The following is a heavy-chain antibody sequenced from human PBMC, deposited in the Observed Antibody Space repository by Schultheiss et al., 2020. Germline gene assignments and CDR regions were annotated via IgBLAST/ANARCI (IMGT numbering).Heavy chain of an antibody. CDR1: GGSISSYY. CDR2: IYTTAST. Sequence: GSLRLSCTVSGGSISSYYWSWIRQPAGKGLEWIGHIYTTASTNYNPSLKSRVSMSLDTSKNQFSLKLSSVTAADTAVYYCAREGTAMDNAFDIWGQGTMVTVSS. V-gene: IGHV4-4*07. J-gene: IGHJ3*02. D-gene: IGHD5-18*01. CDR3: AREGTAMDNAFDI.